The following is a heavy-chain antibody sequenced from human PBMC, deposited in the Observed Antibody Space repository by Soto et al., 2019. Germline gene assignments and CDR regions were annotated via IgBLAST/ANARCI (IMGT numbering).Heavy chain of an antibody. CDR3: ARAADIVVVVAAIWFDP. J-gene: IGHJ5*02. CDR2: IYYSGST. D-gene: IGHD2-15*01. CDR1: GGSISSGGYY. V-gene: IGHV4-31*03. Sequence: QVQLQESGPGLVKPSQTLSLTCTVSGGSISSGGYYWSWIRQHPGKGLEWIGYIYYSGSTYYNPSLKSRVTISVDTSKNQFSLELSSVTAADTAVYYCARAADIVVVVAAIWFDPWGQGTLVTVSS.